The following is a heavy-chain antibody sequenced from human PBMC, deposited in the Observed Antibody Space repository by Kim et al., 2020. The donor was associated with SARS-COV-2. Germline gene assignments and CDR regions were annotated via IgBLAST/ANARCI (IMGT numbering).Heavy chain of an antibody. D-gene: IGHD2-15*01. CDR2: IYYSGST. CDR3: ARRGVYCSGGSCYSWFDP. V-gene: IGHV4-39*01. Sequence: SETLSLTCTVSGGSISSSSYYWGWIRQPPGKGLEWIGSIYYSGSTYYNPSLKSRVTISVDTSKNQFSLKLSSVTAADTAVYYCARRGVYCSGGSCYSWFDPWGQGTPVTVSS. J-gene: IGHJ5*02. CDR1: GGSISSSSYY.